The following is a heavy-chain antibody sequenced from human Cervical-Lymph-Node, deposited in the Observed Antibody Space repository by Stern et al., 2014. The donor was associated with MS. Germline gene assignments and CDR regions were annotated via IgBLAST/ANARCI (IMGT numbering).Heavy chain of an antibody. CDR3: AKDLHYDATGFDAFDI. V-gene: IGHV3-9*01. CDR2: LNWTSDNI. J-gene: IGHJ3*02. CDR1: GFQFDDYG. D-gene: IGHD3-16*01. Sequence: VQLVESGGGLVQPGRSLRLSCVASGFQFDDYGLNWVRQVPGKGLEWVAGLNWTSDNIGYADSVKGRFTVSRDNAKNSLYLQMNSLRVEDTAFYYCAKDLHYDATGFDAFDIWGRGTMVSVSS.